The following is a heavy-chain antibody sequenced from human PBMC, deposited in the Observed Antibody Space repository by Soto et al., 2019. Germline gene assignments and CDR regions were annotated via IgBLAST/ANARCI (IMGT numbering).Heavy chain of an antibody. D-gene: IGHD6-19*01. CDR3: VLAVAGRTPTWFDP. CDR2: IKEDGGEK. Sequence: GGSLRLSCVVSGFTFSSYWMSWVRQAPGKGLEWLANIKEDGGEKYYVDSVEGRFTISRDNAKNSLYLQMNSLRAEDTAVYYCVLAVAGRTPTWFDPWGQGTLVTVSS. V-gene: IGHV3-7*01. J-gene: IGHJ5*02. CDR1: GFTFSSYW.